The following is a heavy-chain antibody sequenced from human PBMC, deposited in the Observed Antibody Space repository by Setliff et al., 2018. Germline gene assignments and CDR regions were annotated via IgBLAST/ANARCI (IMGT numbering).Heavy chain of an antibody. Sequence: ASVKVSCKASGYTFTSHYMHWVRQAPGLRLEWMGTINPSSGRTSYAQKFQGRVTMTRDTFTSTVYMDMSSLRSEDTAVYYCARDVFPYHYEGAFDIWGQGTMVTVSS. CDR1: GYTFTSHY. CDR2: INPSSGRT. V-gene: IGHV1-46*01. D-gene: IGHD3-22*01. CDR3: ARDVFPYHYEGAFDI. J-gene: IGHJ3*02.